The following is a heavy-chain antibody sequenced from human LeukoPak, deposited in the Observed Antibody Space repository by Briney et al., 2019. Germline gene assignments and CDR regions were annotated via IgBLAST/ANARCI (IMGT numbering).Heavy chain of an antibody. V-gene: IGHV3-74*01. Sequence: GGSLRLTCAASGFTFSTYLMHWVRQAPGKGLVWVSRIDADGTTTNYADSVKGRFTISRDNAKNTLYLQMNSLRAEDTAVYYCTRDHSSWEQPIDYWGQGTLVTVSS. J-gene: IGHJ4*02. CDR1: GFTFSTYL. CDR3: TRDHSSWEQPIDY. D-gene: IGHD1-26*01. CDR2: IDADGTTT.